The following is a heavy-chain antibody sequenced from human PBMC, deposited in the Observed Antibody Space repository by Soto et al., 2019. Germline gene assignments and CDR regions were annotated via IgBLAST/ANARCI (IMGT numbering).Heavy chain of an antibody. D-gene: IGHD5-18*01. CDR2: ISHDGVHK. V-gene: IGHV3-30-3*01. Sequence: QVQLVESGGGVVHPGRSLRLSCAASGLTFDNYAMSWVSQAPGQGLEWVSVISHDGVHKFYADSVKGRFTISRENSKNTLYLEMNTLRAEDTAVYYCAREVTGLNAFDIWGQGTTVTVSS. J-gene: IGHJ3*02. CDR1: GLTFDNYA. CDR3: AREVTGLNAFDI.